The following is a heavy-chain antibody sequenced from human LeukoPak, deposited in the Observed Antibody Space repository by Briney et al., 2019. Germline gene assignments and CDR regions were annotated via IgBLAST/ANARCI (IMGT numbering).Heavy chain of an antibody. D-gene: IGHD6-19*01. J-gene: IGHJ4*02. V-gene: IGHV4-31*03. CDR1: GGSLSSGGYY. Sequence: SQTLSLTCTVSGGSLSSGGYYWSWIRQHPGKGLEWIGYIYYSGSAYSNPSLKSRVTISVDTSKNQFSLKLSSVTAADTAVYYCARDSPYSSGWYYFDYWGQGTLVTVSS. CDR3: ARDSPYSSGWYYFDY. CDR2: IYYSGSA.